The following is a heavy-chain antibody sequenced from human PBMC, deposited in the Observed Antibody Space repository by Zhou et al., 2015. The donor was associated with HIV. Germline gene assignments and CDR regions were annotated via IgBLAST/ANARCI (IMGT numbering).Heavy chain of an antibody. Sequence: QVQLVQSGAEVKKPGSSVKVSCKASGGTFSSYAISWVRQAPGQGLEWMGGIIPIFGTANYAQKFQGRVTITADESTSTAYMELSSLRSEDTAVYYCARGSSESAGYSGYDWYDYWGQGTLVTVSS. CDR3: ARGSSESAGYSGYDWYDY. CDR1: GGTFSSYA. D-gene: IGHD5-12*01. J-gene: IGHJ4*02. CDR2: IIPIFGTA. V-gene: IGHV1-69*01.